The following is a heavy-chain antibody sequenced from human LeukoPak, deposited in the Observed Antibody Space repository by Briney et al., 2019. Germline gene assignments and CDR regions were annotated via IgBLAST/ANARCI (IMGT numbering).Heavy chain of an antibody. CDR2: IYHGGST. D-gene: IGHD4-17*01. V-gene: IGHV4-38-2*02. CDR3: ARVMTTATTWAFDV. J-gene: IGHJ3*01. CDR1: GFSISSGYY. Sequence: SETLSLTCTVSGFSISSGYYWGWIRHPPGKGLEWIGSIYHGGSTYYNPSLKSRVTISVDTPKHQFSLKLSSVPAADTAVYYCARVMTTATTWAFDVWCQGTMVTVFS.